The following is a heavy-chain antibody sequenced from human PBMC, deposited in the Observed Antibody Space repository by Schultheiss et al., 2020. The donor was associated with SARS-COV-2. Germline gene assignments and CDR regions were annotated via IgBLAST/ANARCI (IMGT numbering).Heavy chain of an antibody. CDR1: GFTFGDYA. CDR2: IRSKAYGGTT. D-gene: IGHD6-13*01. J-gene: IGHJ5*02. V-gene: IGHV3-49*04. Sequence: GGSLRLSCTASGFTFGDYAMSWVRQAPGKGLEWVGFIRSKAYGGTTEYAASVKGRFTISRDDSKSIAYLQMNSLKTEDTAVYYCTRRPSSSWSQNWFDPWGQGTLVTVSS. CDR3: TRRPSSSWSQNWFDP.